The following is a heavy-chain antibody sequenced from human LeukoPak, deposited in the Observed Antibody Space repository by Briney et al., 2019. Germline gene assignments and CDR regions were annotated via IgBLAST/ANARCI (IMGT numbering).Heavy chain of an antibody. D-gene: IGHD3-9*01. V-gene: IGHV3-23*01. CDR3: AKSWSCVQYNDWLCYFDY. Sequence: GGSLRLPCAASGFTFSNYAMSWVRQAPGKGLEWVSGISGSSGTTHYTDSVQGRFTISRDNSKDTLYLQMNSLRDDDTAIYYCAKSWSCVQYNDWLCYFDYWGQGTLVTVSS. CDR2: ISGSSGTT. J-gene: IGHJ4*02. CDR1: GFTFSNYA.